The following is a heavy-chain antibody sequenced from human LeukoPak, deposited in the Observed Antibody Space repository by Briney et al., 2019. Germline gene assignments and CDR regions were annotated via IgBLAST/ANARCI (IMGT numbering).Heavy chain of an antibody. CDR2: IDSDGTNR. D-gene: IGHD3-16*02. CDR1: GFTFSRYW. CDR3: AKHRDDYVWGSYRDPPDY. V-gene: IGHV3-74*01. Sequence: GGSLRLSCAASGFTFSRYWMHWVRQAPGKGLVWVSRIDSDGTNRDYADSVKGRFTISRDNSENTLYLQMNSLRAEDAAVYYCAKHRDDYVWGSYRDPPDYWGQGTLVTVSS. J-gene: IGHJ4*02.